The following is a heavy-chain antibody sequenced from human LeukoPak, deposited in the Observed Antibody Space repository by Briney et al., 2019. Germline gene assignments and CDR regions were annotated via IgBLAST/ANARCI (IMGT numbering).Heavy chain of an antibody. CDR1: GYTFTSYG. CDR3: ARGLACNYYGSGNH. J-gene: IGHJ5*02. D-gene: IGHD3-10*01. V-gene: IGHV1-18*01. CDR2: ISAYNGNT. Sequence: ASVKVSCTASGYTFTSYGISWVRQAPGHGLEWMGWISAYNGNTNYAQTLQGRVTITTDTSTSTAYMELRSLRSDDTAVYYCARGLACNYYGSGNHWGQGTLVTVSS.